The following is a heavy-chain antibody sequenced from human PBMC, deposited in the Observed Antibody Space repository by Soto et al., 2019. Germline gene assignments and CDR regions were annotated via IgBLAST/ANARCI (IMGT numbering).Heavy chain of an antibody. CDR3: ARDIGRSSSPIYYGMDV. V-gene: IGHV1-46*01. CDR2: INPSGGST. J-gene: IGHJ6*02. D-gene: IGHD6-13*01. Sequence: ASVKVSCKASGYTFTGYYMHWVRQAPGQGLEWMGRINPSGGSTSYAQKFQGRVTMTRDTSASTVYMELSSLRSEDTAVYYCARDIGRSSSPIYYGMDVWGQGTTVTVSS. CDR1: GYTFTGYY.